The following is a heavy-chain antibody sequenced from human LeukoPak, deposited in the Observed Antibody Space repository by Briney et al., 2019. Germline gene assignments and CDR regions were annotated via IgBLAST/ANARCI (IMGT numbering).Heavy chain of an antibody. CDR1: GFTFSGYA. CDR3: ARPGTDAFDI. CDR2: TSYDESNK. D-gene: IGHD2-2*01. V-gene: IGHV3-30*01. Sequence: GRSLRLSCAASGFTFSGYAMHWVRQAPGKGLEWVSVTSYDESNKYYADSVKGRFTISRDNSKNTLYLQMNSLRVEDTAVYYCARPGTDAFDIWGQGTMVTVSS. J-gene: IGHJ3*02.